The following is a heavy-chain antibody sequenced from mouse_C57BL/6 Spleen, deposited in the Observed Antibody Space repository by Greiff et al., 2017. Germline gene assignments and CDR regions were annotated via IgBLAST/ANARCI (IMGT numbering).Heavy chain of an antibody. Sequence: QVQLQQPGAELVKPGASVKLSCKASGYTFTSYWMHWVKQRPGQGLEWIGMIHPNSGSTNYNEKFKSKATLTVDKSSSPAYMQLSSLTSEDSAVYYCARVNPYAMDYWGQGTSVTVSS. CDR2: IHPNSGST. CDR3: ARVNPYAMDY. CDR1: GYTFTSYW. V-gene: IGHV1-64*01. J-gene: IGHJ4*01.